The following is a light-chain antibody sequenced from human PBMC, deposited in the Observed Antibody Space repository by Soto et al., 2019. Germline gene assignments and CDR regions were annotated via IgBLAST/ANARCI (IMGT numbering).Light chain of an antibody. Sequence: DIQMTQSPSTLSASVGDRVTITCRASQTISNWLAWYQHKPGKAPKLLLYKASSLESGVPSRFSGSGFGTEFTLTISSLQPDDFATYYCQHYNTYPYTFGQGTKLEI. V-gene: IGKV1-5*03. CDR1: QTISNW. CDR3: QHYNTYPYT. J-gene: IGKJ2*01. CDR2: KAS.